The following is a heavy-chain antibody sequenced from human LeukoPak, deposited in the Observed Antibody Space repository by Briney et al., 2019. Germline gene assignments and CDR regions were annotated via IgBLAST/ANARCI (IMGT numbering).Heavy chain of an antibody. Sequence: SETLSLTCTVSGGSISSYYWSWIRQPPGKGLEWIGYIYYSGSTNYNPSLKSRVTISVDTSKNQFSLKLSSVTAADTAVYYCHGGGYSCGQDYWGQGILVTVSS. CDR1: GGSISSYY. J-gene: IGHJ4*02. D-gene: IGHD5-18*01. CDR3: HGGGYSCGQDY. V-gene: IGHV4-59*01. CDR2: IYYSGST.